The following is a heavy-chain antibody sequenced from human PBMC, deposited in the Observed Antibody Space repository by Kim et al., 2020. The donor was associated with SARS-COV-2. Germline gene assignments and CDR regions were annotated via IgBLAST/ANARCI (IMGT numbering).Heavy chain of an antibody. CDR3: ARVLSRPCSSGGSCYHFDY. CDR2: IYYSGST. J-gene: IGHJ4*02. D-gene: IGHD2-15*01. Sequence: SETLSLTCTVSGGSISSYYWSWIRQPPGKGLEWIGYIYYSGSTNYNPSLKSRVTISVDTSKNQFSLKLSSVTAADTAVYYCARVLSRPCSSGGSCYHFDYWGQGTLVTVSS. CDR1: GGSISSYY. V-gene: IGHV4-59*01.